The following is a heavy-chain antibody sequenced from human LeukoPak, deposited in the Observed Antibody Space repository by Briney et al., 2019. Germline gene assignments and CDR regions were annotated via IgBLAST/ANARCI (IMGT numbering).Heavy chain of an antibody. D-gene: IGHD3-10*01. CDR3: ARGDYGTGSYYNGAAY. J-gene: IGHJ4*02. Sequence: SVKVSCKASGGTFSSYTISWVRQAPGQGLEWMGRIIPILGIANYAQKFQGRVTITADKSTSTAYMELSSLRSEDTAVYYCARGDYGTGSYYNGAAYWGQGTLVTVSS. V-gene: IGHV1-69*02. CDR1: GGTFSSYT. CDR2: IIPILGIA.